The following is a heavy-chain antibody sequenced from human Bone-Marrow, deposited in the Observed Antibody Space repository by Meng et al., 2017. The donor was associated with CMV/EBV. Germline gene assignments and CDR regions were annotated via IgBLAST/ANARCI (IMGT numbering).Heavy chain of an antibody. J-gene: IGHJ4*02. Sequence: SGASISSGGYYWSWIRQHPGKGLEWIGYIYDSGSTYYNPSLKSRVTISVDTSKNQFSLKLSSVTAADTAVYYCARVGDDYGDYGFDYWGQGTLVTVSS. V-gene: IGHV4-31*02. CDR2: IYDSGST. D-gene: IGHD4-17*01. CDR3: ARVGDDYGDYGFDY. CDR1: GASISSGGYY.